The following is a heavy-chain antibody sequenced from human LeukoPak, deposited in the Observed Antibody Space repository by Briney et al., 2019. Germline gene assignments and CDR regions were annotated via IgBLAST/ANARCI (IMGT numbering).Heavy chain of an antibody. CDR3: AKDHAVTFGGVTVR. CDR1: GFTVSSNY. CDR2: IYSGGST. V-gene: IGHV3-66*01. Sequence: PGGSLRLSCAASGFTVSSNYMSWVRQAPGKGLEWVSVIYSGGSTYYADSVKGRFTVSRDNSKNTLYLQMNSLRAEDTAVYYCAKDHAVTFGGVTVRWGQGTLVTVSS. J-gene: IGHJ4*02. D-gene: IGHD3-16*01.